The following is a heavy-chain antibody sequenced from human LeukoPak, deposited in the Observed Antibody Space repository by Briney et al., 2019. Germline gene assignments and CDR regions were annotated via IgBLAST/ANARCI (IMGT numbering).Heavy chain of an antibody. CDR3: ASFPGYCSGGGCYSIFGSNY. CDR1: GYTFTSYG. J-gene: IGHJ4*02. D-gene: IGHD2-15*01. Sequence: ASVKVSCKAPGYTFTSYGISWVRQAPGQGLEWMGWISANNGNTNYAQNLQGRVTMTTDTSTSTSYMELRSLRSDDTAVYYCASFPGYCSGGGCYSIFGSNYWGQGTLVTVSS. CDR2: ISANNGNT. V-gene: IGHV1-18*01.